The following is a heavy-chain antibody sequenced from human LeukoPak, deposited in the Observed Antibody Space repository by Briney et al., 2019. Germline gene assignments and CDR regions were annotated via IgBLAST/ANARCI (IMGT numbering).Heavy chain of an antibody. Sequence: EGSLRLSCAASGFIFSSYNMNWVRQAPGKGLEWVSSISSSSSYIYYGDSVKGRFSISRDNAKNSLYLQMNSLRAEDTAMYYCARDGYSSSSFDFWGQGTLVTVSS. D-gene: IGHD6-6*01. CDR1: GFIFSSYN. V-gene: IGHV3-21*01. J-gene: IGHJ4*02. CDR3: ARDGYSSSSFDF. CDR2: ISSSSSYI.